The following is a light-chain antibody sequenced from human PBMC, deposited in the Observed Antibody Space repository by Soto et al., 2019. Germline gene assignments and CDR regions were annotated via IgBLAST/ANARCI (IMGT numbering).Light chain of an antibody. CDR2: DAS. J-gene: IGKJ4*01. CDR3: QQRSNCL. Sequence: EIVLTQSPATLSLSPGERATLSCRASQGVSSYLAWYQQKPGQAPRLLIYDASNRATGIPARFSGSGPGTDFTLTISSLEPEDFAVYYCQQRSNCLFGGGTKVEIK. CDR1: QGVSSY. V-gene: IGKV3D-11*01.